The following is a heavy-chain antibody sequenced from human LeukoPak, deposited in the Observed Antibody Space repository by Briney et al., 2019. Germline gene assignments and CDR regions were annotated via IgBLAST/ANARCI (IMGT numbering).Heavy chain of an antibody. CDR2: IFYSGST. V-gene: IGHV4-59*01. D-gene: IGHD6-19*01. J-gene: IGHJ4*02. Sequence: SETLSLTCTVSGVSISSYYWSWIRQPPGKGLEWIGYIFYSGSTNYNPSLKSRVTISVDTSKSQFSLNLSSVTAADTAVYYCAREKSSGWYGGDFDYWGQGTLVTVSS. CDR3: AREKSSGWYGGDFDY. CDR1: GVSISSYY.